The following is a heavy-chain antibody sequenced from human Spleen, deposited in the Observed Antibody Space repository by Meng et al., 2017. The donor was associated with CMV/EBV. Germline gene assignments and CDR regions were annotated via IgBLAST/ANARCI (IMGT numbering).Heavy chain of an antibody. CDR1: GLTFSDYY. D-gene: IGHD6-19*01. CDR2: ISYDGSNK. J-gene: IGHJ4*02. V-gene: IGHV3-30-3*01. CDR3: AREDQGSGWYGY. Sequence: VQLVELGGGLVKPGGSLRLSCAASGLTFSDYYMSWIRQAPGKGLEWVAVISYDGSNKYYADSVKGRFTISRDNSKNTLYLQMNSLRAEDTAVYYCAREDQGSGWYGYWGQGTLVTVSS.